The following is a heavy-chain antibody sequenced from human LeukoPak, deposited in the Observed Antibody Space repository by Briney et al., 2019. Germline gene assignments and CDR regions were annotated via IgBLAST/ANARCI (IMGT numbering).Heavy chain of an antibody. CDR2: ISSSSSTI. Sequence: GGSLRLSCAASGFTFSSYSMNWVRQAPGKGLEWVSYISSSSSTIYYADSVKGRFTISRDNAKNSLYLQMNSLRAEDTAVYYCARVWGYGSGGFDYWGQGTLVTVSS. CDR1: GFTFSSYS. D-gene: IGHD3-10*01. V-gene: IGHV3-48*04. CDR3: ARVWGYGSGGFDY. J-gene: IGHJ4*02.